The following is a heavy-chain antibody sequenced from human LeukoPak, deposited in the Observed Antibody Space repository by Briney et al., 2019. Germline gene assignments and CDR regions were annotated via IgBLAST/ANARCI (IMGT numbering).Heavy chain of an antibody. D-gene: IGHD6-13*01. J-gene: IGHJ6*03. Sequence: GGSLRLSCAASQFTFSRFAMSWIRQAPGTGLEWVSTLSGSGTATYYADSVKGRFTTSRDNSKDTLYLQMDNLRADDTAVYYCAKHLSSHSFLFYYMDVWGTGTSVIVSS. CDR3: AKHLSSHSFLFYYMDV. V-gene: IGHV3-23*01. CDR1: QFTFSRFA. CDR2: LSGSGTAT.